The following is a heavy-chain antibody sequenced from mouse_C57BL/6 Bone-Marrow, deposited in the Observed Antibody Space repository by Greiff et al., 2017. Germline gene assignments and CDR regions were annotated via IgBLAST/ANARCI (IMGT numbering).Heavy chain of an antibody. J-gene: IGHJ3*01. CDR1: GYAFSSYW. V-gene: IGHV1-80*01. CDR2: IFPGDGDT. Sequence: QVHVKQSGAELVKPGASVKISCKASGYAFSSYWMNWVKQRPGKGLEWIGQIFPGDGDTNSNGKFKGKATLTAGKSSSTAYMQLSSLTSEDSAVYFCARGAYWGQGTLVTVSA. CDR3: ARGAY.